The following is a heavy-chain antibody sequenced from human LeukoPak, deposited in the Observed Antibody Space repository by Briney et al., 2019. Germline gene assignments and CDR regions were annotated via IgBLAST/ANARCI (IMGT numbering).Heavy chain of an antibody. CDR3: ARATPGVAPFDY. CDR2: INSDGSST. V-gene: IGHV3-74*01. D-gene: IGHD1-14*01. CDR1: GFTFSSYW. Sequence: GGSLRLSCAASGFTFSSYWMHWVRQAPGKGLVWVSRINSDGSSTSYADSVKGRFTISRDNAKNTLYLQMNSLRAEDTAVYYCARATPGVAPFDYWGQGTLVTVSS. J-gene: IGHJ4*02.